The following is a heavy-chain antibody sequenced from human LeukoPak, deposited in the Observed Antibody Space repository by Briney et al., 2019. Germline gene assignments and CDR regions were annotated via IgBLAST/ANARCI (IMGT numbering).Heavy chain of an antibody. V-gene: IGHV3-30-3*01. J-gene: IGHJ4*02. D-gene: IGHD2-2*01. CDR3: AGEYQLLSGPFDY. Sequence: GGSLRLSCAASGFTFSSYAMHWVRQAPGKGLEWVAVISYDGSNKYYADSVKGRFTISRDNSKNTLYLQMNSLRAEDTAVYYCAGEYQLLSGPFDYWGQGTLVTVSS. CDR1: GFTFSSYA. CDR2: ISYDGSNK.